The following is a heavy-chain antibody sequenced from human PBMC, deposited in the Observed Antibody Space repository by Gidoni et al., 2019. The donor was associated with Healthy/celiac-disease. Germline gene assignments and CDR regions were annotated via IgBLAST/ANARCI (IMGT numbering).Heavy chain of an antibody. J-gene: IGHJ4*02. CDR1: GFPFSSYS. Sequence: EVQLVESGGGLVKPGGSLRLSCAASGFPFSSYSVTWVRQAPGKGLDLVSSISSSSSYIYYADSVKGRFTIYRDNAKNSLYLQMNSVRAEDTAVYYCARRQGGMDTTRSIDYWGQGTLVTVSS. D-gene: IGHD5-18*01. V-gene: IGHV3-21*01. CDR2: ISSSSSYI. CDR3: ARRQGGMDTTRSIDY.